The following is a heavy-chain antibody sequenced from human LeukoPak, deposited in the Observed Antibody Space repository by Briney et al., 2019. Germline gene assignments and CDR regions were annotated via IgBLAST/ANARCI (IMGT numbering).Heavy chain of an antibody. CDR2: FDPEDGEA. CDR3: ATSSGWFGDAFDI. J-gene: IGHJ3*02. D-gene: IGHD6-19*01. V-gene: IGHV1-24*01. CDR1: GYTLTELS. Sequence: ASVKVSCKVSGYTLTELSMHWVRQAPGKGLEWMGGFDPEDGEAIYAQKFQGRVTMTEDTPTDTAYMELSSLRSEDTAVYYCATSSGWFGDAFDIWGQGTMVTVSS.